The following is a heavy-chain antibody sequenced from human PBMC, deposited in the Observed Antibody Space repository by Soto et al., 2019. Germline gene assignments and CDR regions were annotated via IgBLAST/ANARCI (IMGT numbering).Heavy chain of an antibody. J-gene: IGHJ4*02. D-gene: IGHD5-12*01. CDR2: VKDGGHT. Sequence: QVQLQQWGAGLLKPSETLSLNCAVTGGSLSGYYWSWIRQPPGKGLEWIGEVKDGGHTNYSPSLRGRVTISSDTSNHQFSLRLNSVTAADTGVYYCARGQEGVVATHWDQGSLVNVSS. V-gene: IGHV4-34*01. CDR1: GGSLSGYY. CDR3: ARGQEGVVATH.